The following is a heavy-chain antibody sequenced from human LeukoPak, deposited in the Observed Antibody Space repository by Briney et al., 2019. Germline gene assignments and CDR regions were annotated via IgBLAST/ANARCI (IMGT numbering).Heavy chain of an antibody. V-gene: IGHV1-2*04. D-gene: IGHD3-10*01. CDR1: GYTFTGYY. J-gene: IGHJ6*02. CDR2: INPNSGGT. CDR3: ARGGRITTYYYYGMDV. Sequence: ASLKLSCKASGYTFTGYYMHCVRHAPGQGLEWMGWINPNSGGTTNAQKFQGWVTMTRDTSISTAYMELSRLRSDDTAVYYCARGGRITTYYYYGMDVWGQGTTVTVSS.